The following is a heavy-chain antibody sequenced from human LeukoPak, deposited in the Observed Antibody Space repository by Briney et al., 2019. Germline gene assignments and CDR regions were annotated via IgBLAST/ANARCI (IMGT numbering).Heavy chain of an antibody. Sequence: KPSETLSLTCTVSGGSISSGSYYWSWIRQPAGKGLEWIGRIYTSGSTNYNPSLKSRVTISVDTSKNQFSLKLSSVTAADTAVYYCARGHVVVTAILAFDIWGQGTMVTVSS. J-gene: IGHJ3*02. CDR3: ARGHVVVTAILAFDI. D-gene: IGHD2-21*02. V-gene: IGHV4-61*02. CDR1: GGSISSGSYY. CDR2: IYTSGST.